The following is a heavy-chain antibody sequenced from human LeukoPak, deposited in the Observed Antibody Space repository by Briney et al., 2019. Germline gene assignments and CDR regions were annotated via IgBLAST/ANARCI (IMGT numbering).Heavy chain of an antibody. V-gene: IGHV3-23*01. CDR2: ISGSGGST. Sequence: GGSLRLSCAASGFTFSSYAMSWVRQAPGKGLEWVSAISGSGGSTYYADSVKGRFTISRDNSKNILHLQMNSLRAEDTAVYYCARDDAGTTVVTPGTFDIWGQGTMVTVSS. D-gene: IGHD4-23*01. J-gene: IGHJ3*02. CDR3: ARDDAGTTVVTPGTFDI. CDR1: GFTFSSYA.